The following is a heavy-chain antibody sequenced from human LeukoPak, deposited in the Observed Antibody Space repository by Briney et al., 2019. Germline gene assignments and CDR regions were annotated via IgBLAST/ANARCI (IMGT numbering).Heavy chain of an antibody. Sequence: GGSLRLSCAASGFTFSSYWMTWARQAPGKGLEWVANIKQDESEKYYGDSVRGRFTISRDNAQNSLYLQLNSLRAEDTAVYYCARDNGYFSVDYWGQGTLVTVSS. J-gene: IGHJ4*02. V-gene: IGHV3-7*01. CDR3: ARDNGYFSVDY. D-gene: IGHD3-22*01. CDR2: IKQDESEK. CDR1: GFTFSSYW.